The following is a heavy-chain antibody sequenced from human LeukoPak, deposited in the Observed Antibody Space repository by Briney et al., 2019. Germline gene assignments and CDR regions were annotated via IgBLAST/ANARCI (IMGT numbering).Heavy chain of an antibody. V-gene: IGHV3-30*02. Sequence: GGSLRLSCAASGFTFSSHGMHWVRQAPGKGLEWVAFIRNDGSNDYYPDSVKGRFTISRDNSRNTLYLQMNSLRAEDAAFYYCAKGGSSSHNWFDPWGQGTRVTVSS. D-gene: IGHD6-13*01. CDR2: IRNDGSND. CDR3: AKGGSSSHNWFDP. J-gene: IGHJ5*02. CDR1: GFTFSSHG.